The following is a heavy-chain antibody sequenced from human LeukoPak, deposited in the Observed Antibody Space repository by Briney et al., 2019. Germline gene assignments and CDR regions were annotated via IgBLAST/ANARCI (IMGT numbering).Heavy chain of an antibody. D-gene: IGHD3-10*01. CDR1: GGSFSGYY. V-gene: IGHV4-34*01. CDR3: ATSSMVRGAAFDY. Sequence: SETLSLTCAVSGGSFSGYYWSWIRQPPGKGLEWIGEINHSGSTNYNPSLKSRVTISVDTSKNQFSLKLSSVTAADTAVYYCATSSMVRGAAFDYWGQGTLVTVSS. CDR2: INHSGST. J-gene: IGHJ4*02.